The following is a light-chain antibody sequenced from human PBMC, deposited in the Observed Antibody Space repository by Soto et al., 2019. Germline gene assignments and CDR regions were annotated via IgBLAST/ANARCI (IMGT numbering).Light chain of an antibody. CDR2: RDS. V-gene: IGLV3-9*01. CDR1: NIGSKN. Sequence: SYELTQPLSVSVALGQTARITCEENNIGSKNVHWYQQKPGQAPVLVIYRDSNRPSGIPERFSGSNSGNTATLTISRAQAGDEADYYCQVWDSSTVVFGGGTKLTVL. CDR3: QVWDSSTVV. J-gene: IGLJ2*01.